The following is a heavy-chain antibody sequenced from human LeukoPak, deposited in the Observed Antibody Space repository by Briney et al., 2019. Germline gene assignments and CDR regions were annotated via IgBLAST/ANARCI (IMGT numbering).Heavy chain of an antibody. V-gene: IGHV3-23*01. CDR2: ISGSGGST. D-gene: IGHD7-27*01. J-gene: IGHJ6*02. Sequence: GGSLRLSCAASGFTFSSYAMSWVRQAPGKGLEWVSAISGSGGSTYYADSVKGRFTISRDNSKNTLYLQMNSLRAEDTAVYYCAKVPGHYYYYYGMDVWGQGPRSPSP. CDR1: GFTFSSYA. CDR3: AKVPGHYYYYYGMDV.